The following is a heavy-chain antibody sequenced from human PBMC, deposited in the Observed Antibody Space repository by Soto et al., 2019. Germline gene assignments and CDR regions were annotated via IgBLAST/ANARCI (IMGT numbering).Heavy chain of an antibody. Sequence: DVQLLQSGGGLVQPGGSLRLSCVASGFTFSNYAMTWVRQAPGKGLEWVSGITYSDAYTYYAESVKGRFTSSRDNSKNTMYLQMNSLRDEDAAVYYCARSASSGWYDSLSQGSLVTVTS. D-gene: IGHD6-19*01. V-gene: IGHV3-23*01. CDR1: GFTFSNYA. J-gene: IGHJ5*01. CDR2: ITYSDAYT. CDR3: ARSASSGWYDS.